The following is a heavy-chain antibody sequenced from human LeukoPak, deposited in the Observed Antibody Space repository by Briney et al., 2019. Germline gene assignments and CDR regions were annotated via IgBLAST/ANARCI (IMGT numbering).Heavy chain of an antibody. CDR3: ARSENGSFDR. V-gene: IGHV3-11*01. Sequence: GGSLRLSCTGSGVTFEDYYLSWIRQAPGKGLEWISYISSTGGDRFYADPVKGRFIISRDNAMNSVYMEMKDLTAEDTAFYYCARSENGSFDRWGQGTLVIVSS. CDR2: ISSTGGDR. J-gene: IGHJ4*02. CDR1: GVTFEDYY. D-gene: IGHD5-24*01.